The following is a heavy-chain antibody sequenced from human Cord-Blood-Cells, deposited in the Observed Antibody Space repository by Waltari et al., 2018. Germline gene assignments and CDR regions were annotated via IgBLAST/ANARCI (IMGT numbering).Heavy chain of an antibody. Sequence: EVQLVQSGAEVKKPGESLKISCKGSGYSFNSYWIGGVRQVTGKGLEWMGIIYPVDSDTRYSPSFQGQVTISADKSISTAYLQWSSLKASDTAMYYCARRGGYSGYDYYFDYWGQGTLVTVSS. J-gene: IGHJ4*02. CDR2: IYPVDSDT. CDR1: GYSFNSYW. D-gene: IGHD5-12*01. CDR3: ARRGGYSGYDYYFDY. V-gene: IGHV5-51*01.